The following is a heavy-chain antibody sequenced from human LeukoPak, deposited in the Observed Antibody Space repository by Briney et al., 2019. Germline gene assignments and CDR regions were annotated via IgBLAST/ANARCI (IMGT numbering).Heavy chain of an antibody. J-gene: IGHJ4*02. D-gene: IGHD1-1*01. Sequence: GGSLRLSCTASGFIFSTYAMTWVRQAPGGGREWVSSILGSGGLTWYADSVKGRFPISRDNSNNTLYLQMNSLRAEDTAIYYCAKDRGTLSDWGRGNLVTVSS. CDR1: GFIFSTYA. CDR2: ILGSGGLT. CDR3: AKDRGTLSD. V-gene: IGHV3-23*01.